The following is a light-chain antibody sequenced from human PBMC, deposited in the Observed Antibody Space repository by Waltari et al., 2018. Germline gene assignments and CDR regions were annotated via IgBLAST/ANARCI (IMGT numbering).Light chain of an antibody. V-gene: IGLV2-11*01. CDR3: CSYAGRATWA. CDR1: SSDVGGYDY. Sequence: QSALTQPRSVSGSPGHSVPISCTGTSSDVGGYDYVSWYQQHPGKAPKLGIYDVNKRPSGVPDLFAGSKSGNTASLTISGLEADDEADYNCCSYAGRATWAFGGGTKLTVL. J-gene: IGLJ3*02. CDR2: DVN.